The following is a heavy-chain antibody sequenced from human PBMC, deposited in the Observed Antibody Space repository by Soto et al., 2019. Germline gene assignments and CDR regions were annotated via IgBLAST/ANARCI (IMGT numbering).Heavy chain of an antibody. CDR2: INHRGST. J-gene: IGHJ6*02. Sequence: SSETLSLTCAVYGGSFSDYYWSWIRQPPGKGLEWIGEINHRGSTNYNPSLKSRVTISVDTSKNQFSLKLSSVTAADTAVYYCARIGFYYYYGMDVWGQGTTVTVSS. D-gene: IGHD6-25*01. CDR1: GGSFSDYY. CDR3: ARIGFYYYYGMDV. V-gene: IGHV4-34*01.